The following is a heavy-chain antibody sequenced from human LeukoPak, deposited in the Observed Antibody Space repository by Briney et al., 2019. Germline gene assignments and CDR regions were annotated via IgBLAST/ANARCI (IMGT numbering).Heavy chain of an antibody. J-gene: IGHJ4*02. V-gene: IGHV3-74*01. CDR2: IASDGSST. D-gene: IGHD2-2*01. CDR3: VSFYETY. CDR1: GFTFSSYW. Sequence: GGSLRLSCAASGFTFSSYWMNWVRQAPGKGLVWVSRIASDGSSTTYADSVKGRFSISRDNAKNTVYLQMNNLRAEDTAVYYCVSFYETYWGRGTLVTVSS.